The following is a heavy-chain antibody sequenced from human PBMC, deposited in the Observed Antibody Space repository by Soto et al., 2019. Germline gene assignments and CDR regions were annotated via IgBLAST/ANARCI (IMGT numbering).Heavy chain of an antibody. CDR1: GYTFTSYA. V-gene: IGHV1-3*01. CDR3: ARAACISTSCHAAYYYGMDV. CDR2: INAGNGNT. J-gene: IGHJ6*02. D-gene: IGHD2-2*01. Sequence: EASVKVSCKASGYTFTSYAMHWVRQAPGQRLEWMGWINAGNGNTKYSQKFQGRVTITRDTSASTAYMELSSLRSEDTAVYYCARAACISTSCHAAYYYGMDVWGQGTTVTVSS.